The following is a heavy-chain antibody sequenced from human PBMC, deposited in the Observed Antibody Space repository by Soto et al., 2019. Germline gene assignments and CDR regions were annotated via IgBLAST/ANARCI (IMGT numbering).Heavy chain of an antibody. CDR2: TYYRSKWYS. D-gene: IGHD6-6*01. CDR3: VRDGYSSSYDFDY. CDR1: GNSVSDNSAA. J-gene: IGHJ4*02. V-gene: IGHV6-1*01. Sequence: SQTLSLTCAISGNSVSDNSAAWNWIRQSPSRGLEWLGRTYYRSKWYSDYAVSVQSRITINADTSKNQFSLHLNSVTPEDTAVYYCVRDGYSSSYDFDYWGQGTLVTVSS.